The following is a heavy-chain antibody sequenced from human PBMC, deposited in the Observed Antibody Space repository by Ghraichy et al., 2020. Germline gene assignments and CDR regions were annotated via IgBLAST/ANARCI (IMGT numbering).Heavy chain of an antibody. CDR1: GGSISSSSNY. Sequence: SETLSLTCTVSGGSISSSSNYWGWIRQPPGKGLEWIGNIYYSGSTYYNPSLKSRVTISVDTSKNQFSLKPSSVTAADTALYYCARVHCSSSTCFFPDAFDMWGQGTVVTVSP. D-gene: IGHD2-15*01. V-gene: IGHV4-39*01. CDR3: ARVHCSSSTCFFPDAFDM. J-gene: IGHJ3*02. CDR2: IYYSGST.